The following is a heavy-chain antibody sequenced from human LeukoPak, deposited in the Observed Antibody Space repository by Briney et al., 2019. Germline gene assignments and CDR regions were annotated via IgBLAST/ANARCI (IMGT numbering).Heavy chain of an antibody. Sequence: SETLSLTCAVYGGSFSGYYWSWIRQPPGKGLEWIGEINHSGSTNYNPSLKSRVTISVDTSKNQFSLKLSSVTAAETAVYYCASCRRLRLGELSLRYWGQGTLVTVSS. CDR3: ASCRRLRLGELSLRY. CDR2: INHSGST. CDR1: GGSFSGYY. D-gene: IGHD3-16*02. V-gene: IGHV4-34*01. J-gene: IGHJ4*02.